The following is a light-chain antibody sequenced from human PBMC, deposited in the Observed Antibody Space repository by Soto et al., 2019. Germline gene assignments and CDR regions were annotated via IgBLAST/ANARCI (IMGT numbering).Light chain of an antibody. V-gene: IGKV3-15*01. CDR1: QSVSSD. CDR2: AAS. Sequence: EIVMRQSPATLSVSPGERATLSCRASQSVSSDLAWYQQKPGQAPRLLIYAASTRATGIPARFSGSGSGTEFTLTISSLQSEDFALYYCQHYNDWVKTFGQGTKLEIK. J-gene: IGKJ2*01. CDR3: QHYNDWVKT.